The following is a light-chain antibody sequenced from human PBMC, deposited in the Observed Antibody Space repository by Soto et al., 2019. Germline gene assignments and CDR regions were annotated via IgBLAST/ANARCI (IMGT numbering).Light chain of an antibody. CDR3: QSYDSSLTAVV. V-gene: IGLV1-40*01. CDR1: SSNIGANYD. J-gene: IGLJ2*01. CDR2: DNS. Sequence: QSVLTQPPSVSEAPGQRVTISCTGSSSNIGANYDVHWYLHLPGTAPKLLIYDNSKRPSGVPDRFSGSKSGTSASLAITGLQAEDEADYYCQSYDSSLTAVVFGGGTKVTVL.